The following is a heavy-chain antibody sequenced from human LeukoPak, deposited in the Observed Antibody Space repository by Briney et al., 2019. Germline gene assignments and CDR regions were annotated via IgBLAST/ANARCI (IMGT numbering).Heavy chain of an antibody. D-gene: IGHD6-19*01. Sequence: GGSLRLSCVASGFTFSTYFMTWVRQGPGKGLEWVSSIYPSGDSTFYADSVKGRFTISRDNSKNTLYLQMSSLRTEDTAIYYCAKDVVPDSGWDLDYWGQGTLVTVSS. CDR2: IYPSGDST. J-gene: IGHJ4*02. CDR3: AKDVVPDSGWDLDY. CDR1: GFTFSTYF. V-gene: IGHV3-23*01.